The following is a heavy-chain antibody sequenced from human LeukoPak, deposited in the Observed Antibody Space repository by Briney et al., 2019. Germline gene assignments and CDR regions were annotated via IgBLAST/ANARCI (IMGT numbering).Heavy chain of an antibody. D-gene: IGHD3-22*01. CDR2: IYSGGVT. V-gene: IGHV3-53*01. Sequence: GGSLRLSCAASGFSVISNYMTWVRQAPGKGLEWVSDIYSGGVTYYADSVKGRFTISRDYSKNTLYLQMNSLRVEDTAVYYCAKVVSDYDSSGYFDYWGQGTLVTVSS. CDR1: GFSVISNY. CDR3: AKVVSDYDSSGYFDY. J-gene: IGHJ4*02.